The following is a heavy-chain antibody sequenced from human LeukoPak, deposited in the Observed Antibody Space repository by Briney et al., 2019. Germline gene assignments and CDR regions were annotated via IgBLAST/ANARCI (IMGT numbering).Heavy chain of an antibody. D-gene: IGHD3-10*01. CDR1: GFTFSSYSMN. CDR2: IYYSGST. Sequence: GSLRLSCAASGFTFSSYSMNWVRQPPGKGLEWIGSIYYSGSTYYNPSLKSRVTISVDTSKNQFSLKLSSVTAADTAVYYCARHPRYYYGSGSYSYWGQGTLVTVSS. J-gene: IGHJ4*02. CDR3: ARHPRYYYGSGSYSY. V-gene: IGHV4-39*01.